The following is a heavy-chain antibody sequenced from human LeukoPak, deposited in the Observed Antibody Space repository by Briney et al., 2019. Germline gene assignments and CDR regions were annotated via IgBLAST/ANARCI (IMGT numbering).Heavy chain of an antibody. Sequence: PGGSLRLSCSASGFTFSSYAMHWVRQAPGKGLEYVAAISTNGGSTYYADSVKGRFSISRDNSKNTLYLQMSSLRAEDTAVYYCVKAQEWILLWFPRDDPLDIWGLGTMVTVS. CDR1: GFTFSSYA. D-gene: IGHD5-18*01. CDR3: VKAQEWILLWFPRDDPLDI. V-gene: IGHV3-64D*09. J-gene: IGHJ3*02. CDR2: ISTNGGST.